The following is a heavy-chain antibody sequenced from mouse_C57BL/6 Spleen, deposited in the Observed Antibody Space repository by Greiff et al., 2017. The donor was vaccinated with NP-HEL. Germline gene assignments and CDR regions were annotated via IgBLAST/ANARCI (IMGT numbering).Heavy chain of an antibody. CDR2: FHPYNDDT. D-gene: IGHD1-1*01. J-gene: IGHJ4*01. Sequence: VKLMESGAELVKPGASVKMSCKASGYTFTTYPIEWMKQNHGKSLEWIGNFHPYNDDTKYNEKFKGKATLTVEKSSSTVYLELSRLTSDDSAVYYCATSSYVGGAMDYWGQGTSVTVSS. CDR3: ATSSYVGGAMDY. V-gene: IGHV1-47*01. CDR1: GYTFTTYP.